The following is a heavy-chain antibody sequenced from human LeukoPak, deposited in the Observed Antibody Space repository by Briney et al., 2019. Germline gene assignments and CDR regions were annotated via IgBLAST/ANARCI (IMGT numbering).Heavy chain of an antibody. D-gene: IGHD4-17*01. CDR3: AKDIGYGDYVTGFDY. V-gene: IGHV3-9*01. J-gene: IGHJ4*02. CDR1: GFTFEDYG. CDR2: ISWNSGSI. Sequence: GGSLRLSCAASGFTFEDYGMSWVRQAPGKGLEWVSGISWNSGSIGYADSVKGRFTISRDNAKNSLYLQMNSLRAEDTALYYCAKDIGYGDYVTGFDYWGQGTLVTVSS.